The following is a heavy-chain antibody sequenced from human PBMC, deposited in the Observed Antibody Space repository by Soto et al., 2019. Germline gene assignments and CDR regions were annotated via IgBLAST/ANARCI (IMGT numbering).Heavy chain of an antibody. J-gene: IGHJ5*02. CDR2: IYYSGST. D-gene: IGHD3-9*01. Sequence: SETLSLTCTVSGDSISTSRYYWGWIRQPPGKGLEWIGYIYYSGSTYYNPSLKSRVTISVDTSKNQFSLKLSSVTAADTAVYYCARHPIRYYDVLTGQIVYPEFNWLDPWGHGILVTVSS. V-gene: IGHV4-39*01. CDR1: GDSISTSRYY. CDR3: ARHPIRYYDVLTGQIVYPEFNWLDP.